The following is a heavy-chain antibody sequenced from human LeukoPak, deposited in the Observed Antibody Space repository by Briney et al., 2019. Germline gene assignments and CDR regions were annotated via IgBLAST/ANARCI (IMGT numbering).Heavy chain of an antibody. J-gene: IGHJ4*02. CDR2: IIPILGIA. D-gene: IGHD3-10*01. V-gene: IGHV1-69*04. CDR3: ARDSKNGSGSYYN. CDR1: GGTFSSYA. Sequence: AASVKVSCKASGGTFSSYAISWVRQAPGQGLEWMGRIIPILGIANYAQKFQGRVTITADKSTSTAYMELSRLRSDDTAVYYCARDSKNGSGSYYNWGQGTLVTVSS.